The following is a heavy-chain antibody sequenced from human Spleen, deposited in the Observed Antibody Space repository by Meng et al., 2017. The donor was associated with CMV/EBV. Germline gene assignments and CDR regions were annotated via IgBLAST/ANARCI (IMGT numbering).Heavy chain of an antibody. Sequence: GSLRLSCNVSGASISSYFWSWIRLSPGKGLEWIGWLYYNGNNNYNPSLKSRVTISIDTSKNQFSLKLSSVTAADTALYYCARAGGVLDGYSSSWFSPPRAYFDYWGQGTLVTVSS. CDR1: GASISSYF. CDR3: ARAGGVLDGYSSSWFSPPRAYFDY. CDR2: LYYNGNN. J-gene: IGHJ4*02. D-gene: IGHD6-13*01. V-gene: IGHV4-59*08.